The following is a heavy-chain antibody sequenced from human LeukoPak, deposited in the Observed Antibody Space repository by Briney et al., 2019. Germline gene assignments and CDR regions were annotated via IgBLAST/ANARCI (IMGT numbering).Heavy chain of an antibody. CDR2: ITSSGTHI. J-gene: IGHJ4*02. D-gene: IGHD6-13*01. CDR1: GFTFSSFN. V-gene: IGHV3-21*01. Sequence: GGSLRLSCAASGFTFSSFNMDWVRQAPGKAMEWVSSITSSGTHIFYADSVRGRFTISRDNSKNTLYLQMISLRTEDTAVYYCAKDPRRYSRTGGYFDYWGQGTLVTVSS. CDR3: AKDPRRYSRTGGYFDY.